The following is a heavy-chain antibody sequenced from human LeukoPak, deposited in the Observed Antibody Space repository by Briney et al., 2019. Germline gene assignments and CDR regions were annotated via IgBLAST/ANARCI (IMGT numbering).Heavy chain of an antibody. J-gene: IGHJ4*02. V-gene: IGHV3-7*01. CDR2: INQDGRET. Sequence: GGSLRLSCAASGFTFSSYWMSWVRQAPGRGLEWVANINQDGRETDYLDSVKGRFTISRDNAKNSVYLQMNSLRVEDTAVYYCARRYYFDYWGQGTLVTVS. CDR3: ARRYYFDY. CDR1: GFTFSSYW.